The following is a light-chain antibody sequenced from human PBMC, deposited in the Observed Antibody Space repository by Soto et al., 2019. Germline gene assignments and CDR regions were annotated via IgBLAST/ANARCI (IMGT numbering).Light chain of an antibody. CDR1: SSDIGSNT. CDR2: SND. J-gene: IGLJ3*02. CDR3: AAWDDSLNVWV. V-gene: IGLV1-44*01. Sequence: QAVVTQPPSASGTPGQRVTISCSGSSSDIGSNTVSWYQQFPGTAPKLLIHSNDQWPSGVPDRFSGSKSGTSASLAISGLQSEDEAEYYCAAWDDSLNVWVFGGGTKLTVL.